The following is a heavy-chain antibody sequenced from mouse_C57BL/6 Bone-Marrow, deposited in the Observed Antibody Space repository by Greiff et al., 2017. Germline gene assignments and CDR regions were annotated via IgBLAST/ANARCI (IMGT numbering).Heavy chain of an antibody. D-gene: IGHD3-1*01. Sequence: LVESGAELVRPGASVKLSCTASGFNIKDDYMHWVKQRPEPGLEWIGWIDPENGDTEYASKFQGKATITADTSSNTAYLQLSSRTSEDTAVYYSTTSGLYFDYWGQGTTLTVSS. CDR3: TTSGLYFDY. J-gene: IGHJ2*01. V-gene: IGHV14-4*01. CDR1: GFNIKDDY. CDR2: IDPENGDT.